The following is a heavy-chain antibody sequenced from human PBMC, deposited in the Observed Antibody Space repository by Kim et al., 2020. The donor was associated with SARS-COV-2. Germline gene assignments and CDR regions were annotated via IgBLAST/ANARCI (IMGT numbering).Heavy chain of an antibody. J-gene: IGHJ5*02. Sequence: ADSVKGRFTISRDNSKNTLYLQMNSLRAEDTAVYYCAKDREDAAGNWFDPWGQGTLVTVSS. D-gene: IGHD6-13*01. V-gene: IGHV3-23*01. CDR3: AKDREDAAGNWFDP.